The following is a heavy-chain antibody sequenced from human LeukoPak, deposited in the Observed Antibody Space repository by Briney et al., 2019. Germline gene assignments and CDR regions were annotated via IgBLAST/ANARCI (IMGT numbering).Heavy chain of an antibody. V-gene: IGHV3-30*02. D-gene: IGHD3-3*01. Sequence: PGGSLRLSCAASGFTFSGSVMHWVRQAPSKGLEWVTFIRYYGSNKYYTDSVKGRFNISRDNSKNTLYLQMDSLRAEDTAVYYCARDYDFWSGYYSPTRGYFGYWGQGTLVTVSS. J-gene: IGHJ4*02. CDR3: ARDYDFWSGYYSPTRGYFGY. CDR2: IRYYGSNK. CDR1: GFTFSGSV.